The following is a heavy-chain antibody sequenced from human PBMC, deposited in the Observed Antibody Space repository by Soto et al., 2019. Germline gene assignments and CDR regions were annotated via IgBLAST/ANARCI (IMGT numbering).Heavy chain of an antibody. CDR3: AKDSRYSSRWYPGPLDY. CDR1: GFTFSSYA. J-gene: IGHJ4*02. CDR2: ISGSGGST. D-gene: IGHD6-13*01. Sequence: GSLRLSCAASGFTFSSYAMSWVRQAPGKGLEWVSAISGSGGSTYYADSVKGRFTISRDNSKNTLYLQMNSLRAEDTAVYYCAKDSRYSSRWYPGPLDYWGQGTLVTVSS. V-gene: IGHV3-23*01.